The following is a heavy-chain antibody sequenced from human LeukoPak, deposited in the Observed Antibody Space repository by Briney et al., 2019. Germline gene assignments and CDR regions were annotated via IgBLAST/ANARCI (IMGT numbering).Heavy chain of an antibody. CDR1: GGSISSYY. J-gene: IGHJ6*03. CDR2: IYYSGST. D-gene: IGHD3-3*02. Sequence: SETLSLICTVSGGSISSYYWSWIRQPPGKGLEWIGYIYYSGSTNYNPSLKSRVTISVDTSENQFSLKLSSVTAADTAVYYCARAFYPGYYSYMAVWGKGTTVTVSS. V-gene: IGHV4-59*01. CDR3: ARAFYPGYYSYMAV.